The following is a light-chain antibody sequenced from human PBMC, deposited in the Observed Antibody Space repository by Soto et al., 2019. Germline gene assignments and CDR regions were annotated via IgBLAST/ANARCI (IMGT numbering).Light chain of an antibody. V-gene: IGLV1-44*01. Sequence: QSVLTQPPSASGTPGQRVTISRSGSSSSIGSNTVNWYQQLPGTAPKLLVYSNNQRPSGVPDRFSGSKSGTSASLAISGLQSEDEADYYCAAWDDSLNGVVFGGGTKPTVL. CDR1: SSSIGSNT. J-gene: IGLJ2*01. CDR3: AAWDDSLNGVV. CDR2: SNN.